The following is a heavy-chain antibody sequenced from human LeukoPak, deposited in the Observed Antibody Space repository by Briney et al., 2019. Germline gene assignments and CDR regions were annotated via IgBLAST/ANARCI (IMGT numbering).Heavy chain of an antibody. V-gene: IGHV1-18*01. J-gene: IGHJ6*02. D-gene: IGHD5-18*01. CDR3: ARDGDTFYYYYGMDV. CDR1: GYTFTSYG. CDR2: ISAYNGNT. Sequence: ASVKVSCKASGYTFTSYGISWVRQAPGQGLERMGWISAYNGNTNYAQKLQGRVTMTTDTSTSTAYMELRSLRSDDTAVYYCARDGDTFYYYYGMDVWGQGTTVTVSS.